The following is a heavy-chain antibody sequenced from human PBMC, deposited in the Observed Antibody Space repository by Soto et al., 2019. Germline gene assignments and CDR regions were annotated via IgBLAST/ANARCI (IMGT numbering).Heavy chain of an antibody. V-gene: IGHV4-30-4*01. D-gene: IGHD7-27*01. CDR3: ARGPSGDKVDY. CDR2: IYDSENT. Sequence: SETLSLTCTVSGVSISSGDYYWRWLRQTPGKGLEWIGYIYDSENTYYNPSLKSRVTISGDTSKNQFSLKLNSVSAADTAVYYCARGPSGDKVDYWGQGILVTVSS. J-gene: IGHJ4*02. CDR1: GVSISSGDYY.